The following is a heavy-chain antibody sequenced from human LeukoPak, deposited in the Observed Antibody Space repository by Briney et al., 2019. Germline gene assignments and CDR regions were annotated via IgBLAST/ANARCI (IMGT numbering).Heavy chain of an antibody. Sequence: SETLSFTCIVSGYSLSSGYYWGWIRQPPGKGLEWIGNIHHSGSTYYNPSLMSRVTISVDTSKNQLSLKLNSVTAADTPGYYCARVQGHYDYWGQGTLVTVSS. D-gene: IGHD4-11*01. CDR2: IHHSGST. J-gene: IGHJ4*02. V-gene: IGHV4-38-2*02. CDR3: ARVQGHYDY. CDR1: GYSLSSGYY.